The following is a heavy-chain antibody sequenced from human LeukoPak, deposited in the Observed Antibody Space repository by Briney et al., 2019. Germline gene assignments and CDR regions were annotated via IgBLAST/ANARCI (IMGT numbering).Heavy chain of an antibody. J-gene: IGHJ4*02. D-gene: IGHD3-22*01. V-gene: IGHV4-4*07. CDR1: GGSISSYY. CDR3: ARGEHYYDSSGYYGGFDY. Sequence: SSETLSLTCTVSGGSISSYYWSWIRQPAGKGLEWIGHIHTSGSANYNPSLKSRVTISLDTSKNQFSLKLSSMTAADTAVYYCARGEHYYDSSGYYGGFDYWGQGTLVTVSS. CDR2: IHTSGSA.